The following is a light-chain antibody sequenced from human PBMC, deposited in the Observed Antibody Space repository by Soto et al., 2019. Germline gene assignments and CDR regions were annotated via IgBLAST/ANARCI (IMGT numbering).Light chain of an antibody. CDR2: GTS. CDR1: QSVSSSY. V-gene: IGKV3-20*01. J-gene: IGKJ4*01. CDR3: QQYGRSLT. Sequence: EVLLTQSPGTLSLTPGERATLSCRASQSVSSSYLAWYQQKPGQAPRLLMYGTSSRATGIPDRFSGSGSGTDFTLTISRLEPEDYAVYYCQQYGRSLTFGGGTKVEIK.